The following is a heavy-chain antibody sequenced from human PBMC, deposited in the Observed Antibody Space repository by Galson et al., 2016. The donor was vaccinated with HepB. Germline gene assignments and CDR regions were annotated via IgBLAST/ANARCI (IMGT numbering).Heavy chain of an antibody. D-gene: IGHD2-15*01. Sequence: TLSLTCAVSGGSISSGDNSWSWIRQPPGKGLEWIGYIHHSGRTYYNPSLNSRATFSVDRSKNQFSLNLSSVTAADTAVYYCARVVVVATFRWGKKKEEYYFDYWGQGTLVTVSS. CDR2: IHHSGRT. CDR1: GGSISSGDNS. V-gene: IGHV4-30-2*01. CDR3: ARVVVVATFRWGKKKEEYYFDY. J-gene: IGHJ4*02.